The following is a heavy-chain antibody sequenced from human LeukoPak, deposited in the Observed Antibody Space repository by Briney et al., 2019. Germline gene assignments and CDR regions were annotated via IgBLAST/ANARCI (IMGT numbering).Heavy chain of an antibody. CDR3: ARALGQYCSGGSRYWFDP. CDR2: IIPILGIA. V-gene: IGHV1-69*04. Sequence: ASVKVSCKASGGTFSSYAISWVRQAPGQGLEWMGRIIPILGIANYAQKFQGRVTITADKSTSTAYMELSSLRSEDTAVYYCARALGQYCSGGSRYWFDPWGQGTLVTVSS. CDR1: GGTFSSYA. J-gene: IGHJ5*02. D-gene: IGHD2-15*01.